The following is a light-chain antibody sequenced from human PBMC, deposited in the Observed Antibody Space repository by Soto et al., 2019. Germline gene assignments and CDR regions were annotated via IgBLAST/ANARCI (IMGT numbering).Light chain of an antibody. CDR3: QQLNSYPIT. CDR1: QGISSY. CDR2: AAS. V-gene: IGKV1-9*01. Sequence: DIPLTQSPSFLSASVGDRVTITSRASQGISSYLAWYQQKPGKAPKLLIYAASTLQSGVPSRFSGSGSGTEFTLTISSLQPEDFATYYCQQLNSYPITFGQGTRLEIK. J-gene: IGKJ5*01.